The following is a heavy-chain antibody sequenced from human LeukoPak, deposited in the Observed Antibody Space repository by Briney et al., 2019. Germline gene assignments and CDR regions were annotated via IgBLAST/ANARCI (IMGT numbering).Heavy chain of an antibody. Sequence: GGSLRLSCVASGLNFDDTAMHWGRQAPGKGLEWVSLISADGGSTFSADSVKGRFSISRDNSKNSLYLQMNSLRSEDTAMYYWAKESGKFDDWGEGTLVAVSS. CDR2: ISADGGST. V-gene: IGHV3-43*02. J-gene: IGHJ4*02. CDR3: AKESGKFDD. D-gene: IGHD3-16*01. CDR1: GLNFDDTA.